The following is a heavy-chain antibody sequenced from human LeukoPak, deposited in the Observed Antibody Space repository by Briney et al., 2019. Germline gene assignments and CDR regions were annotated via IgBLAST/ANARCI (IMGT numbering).Heavy chain of an antibody. J-gene: IGHJ4*02. V-gene: IGHV3-74*01. CDR3: VASRWSGALDF. CDR1: GIRFADHW. D-gene: IGHD3-3*01. CDR2: SDRDRVRR. Sequence: GGSLRLSCSSPGIRFADHWMLWVRQAPGKGLTWISRSDRDRVRREYAKHVNGRFTFLRDNAKNVVYLERNSLKDEDTALYYCVASRWSGALDFWGRGSLVTVSS.